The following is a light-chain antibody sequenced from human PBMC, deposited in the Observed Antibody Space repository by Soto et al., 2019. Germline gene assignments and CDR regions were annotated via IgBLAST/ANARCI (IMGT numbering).Light chain of an antibody. CDR2: GAS. CDR3: QQYGSSPMT. Sequence: ELVLTQSPCTLSLSPGDRAPLSCRASQRVPRNYLAWYQQKPGQAPRLLIYGASSRATGIPDRFSGSGSGTDFTLTISRLEPEDFAVYYCQQYGSSPMTFGQGTRLEIK. CDR1: QRVPRNY. V-gene: IGKV3-20*01. J-gene: IGKJ5*01.